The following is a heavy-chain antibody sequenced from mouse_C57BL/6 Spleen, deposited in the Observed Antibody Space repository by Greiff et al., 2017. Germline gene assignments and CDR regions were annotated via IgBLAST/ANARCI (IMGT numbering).Heavy chain of an antibody. D-gene: IGHD1-1*01. V-gene: IGHV1-15*01. CDR3: TRDDDYYGSSYEEYYAMDY. Sequence: QVQLQQSGAELVRPGASVTLSCKASGYTFTDYEMHWVKQTPVHGLAWIGAIDPETGGTAYNQKFKGKAILTADKSASTAYMELRSMTSEDSAVYYCTRDDDYYGSSYEEYYAMDYWCQGTSVTVSS. CDR2: IDPETGGT. CDR1: GYTFTDYE. J-gene: IGHJ4*01.